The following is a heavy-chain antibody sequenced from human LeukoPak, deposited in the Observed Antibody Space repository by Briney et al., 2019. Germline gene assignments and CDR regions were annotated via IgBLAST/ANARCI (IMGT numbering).Heavy chain of an antibody. Sequence: GGSLRLSCAASGFTFSNACVSWVRQAPGKRLEWVSYISIGSTYVYYADSVKDRFTVSRDNAKNSLVLQMNSLRAEDTAVYYSAREVSGATALDFWGQGTLVTVSS. V-gene: IGHV3-21*01. CDR1: GFTFSNAC. D-gene: IGHD4/OR15-4a*01. CDR3: AREVSGATALDF. J-gene: IGHJ4*02. CDR2: ISIGSTYV.